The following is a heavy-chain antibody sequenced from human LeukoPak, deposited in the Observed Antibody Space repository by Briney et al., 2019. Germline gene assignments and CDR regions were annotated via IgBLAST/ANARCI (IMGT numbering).Heavy chain of an antibody. Sequence: QAGGSLRLSCAASGFTFSSYGMHWVRQAPGKGLEWVAVIWYGGSNRYYADSVKGRFTISRDNSKNTLYLQMNSLRAEDTAMYYCARAYYIASARYYFDYWGQGTLVTVSS. CDR3: ARAYYIASARYYFDY. D-gene: IGHD2-8*01. CDR2: IWYGGSNR. J-gene: IGHJ4*02. V-gene: IGHV3-33*08. CDR1: GFTFSSYG.